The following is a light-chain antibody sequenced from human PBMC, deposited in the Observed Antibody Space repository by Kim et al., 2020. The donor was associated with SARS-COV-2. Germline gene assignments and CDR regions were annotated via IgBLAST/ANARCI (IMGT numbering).Light chain of an antibody. V-gene: IGKV3-20*01. CDR1: QSVSSNY. Sequence: LSPGERVTLSCRASQSVSSNYLAWYQQKPGQAPRLLIYATSNRATGIPDRFSGSGSGTDFTLTISRLEPEDFAVYYCQQYVTSLTFGGGTKVDIK. CDR3: QQYVTSLT. CDR2: ATS. J-gene: IGKJ4*01.